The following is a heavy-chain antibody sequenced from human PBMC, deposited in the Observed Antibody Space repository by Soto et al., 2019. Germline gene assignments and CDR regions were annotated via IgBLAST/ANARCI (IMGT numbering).Heavy chain of an antibody. J-gene: IGHJ6*02. CDR2: IYHSGNT. CDR1: GYSISLGYY. Sequence: ETLSLTCAVSGYSISLGYYWGWIRQPPGKGLEWIGSIYHSGNTYYNPSLKSRVSISVDTSKNQFSLELTSVTAADTAVYYCARIPLYYYYGMDVWGQGTTVT. V-gene: IGHV4-38-2*01. CDR3: ARIPLYYYYGMDV.